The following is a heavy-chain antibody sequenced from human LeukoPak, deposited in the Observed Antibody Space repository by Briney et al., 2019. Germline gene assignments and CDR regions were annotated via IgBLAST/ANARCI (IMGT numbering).Heavy chain of an antibody. D-gene: IGHD4-17*01. CDR2: INPHSGDT. J-gene: IGHJ4*02. CDR1: GYTFTAYY. V-gene: IGHV1-2*02. CDR3: ARGSNYGDFFDY. Sequence: ASVKVSCKASGYTFTAYYMHWVRQAPGQGLEWMGWINPHSGDTNYVQNFQGRVTMTRDTSISTAYMELSRVRSDDMAVYYCARGSNYGDFFDYWGQGTLVTVSS.